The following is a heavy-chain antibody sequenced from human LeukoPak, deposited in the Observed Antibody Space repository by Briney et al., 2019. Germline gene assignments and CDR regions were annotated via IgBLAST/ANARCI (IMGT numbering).Heavy chain of an antibody. CDR1: GYTLTELS. CDR3: ATATWILEPFDY. J-gene: IGHJ4*02. CDR2: FDPEDGET. Sequence: GASVKVSCKVSGYTLTELSMHWVRQAPGKGLGWMGGFDPEDGETIYAQRFQGRVTMTEDTSTDTAYMELSSLRSEDTAVYYCATATWILEPFDYWGQGTLVTVSS. V-gene: IGHV1-24*01. D-gene: IGHD1-1*01.